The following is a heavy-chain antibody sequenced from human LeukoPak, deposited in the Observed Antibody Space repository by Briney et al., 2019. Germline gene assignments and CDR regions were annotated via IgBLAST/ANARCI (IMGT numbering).Heavy chain of an antibody. CDR3: AKDVPQDCGDGPEADDY. Sequence: GGSLRLSCAASGFTFSSYGMHWVRQTPVKGLEWVAFIRYDGSEKYYGDSVKGRVIISRDNSKNTLYLQMTSLRPEDTAVYYCAKDVPQDCGDGPEADDYWGQGTLVTVSS. V-gene: IGHV3-30*02. CDR1: GFTFSSYG. J-gene: IGHJ4*02. D-gene: IGHD4-17*01. CDR2: IRYDGSEK.